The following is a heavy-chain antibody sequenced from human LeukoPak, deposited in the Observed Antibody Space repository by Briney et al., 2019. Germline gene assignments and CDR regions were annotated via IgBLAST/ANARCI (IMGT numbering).Heavy chain of an antibody. J-gene: IGHJ3*02. CDR1: GGSISSYY. V-gene: IGHV4-59*01. D-gene: IGHD2-15*01. Sequence: SETLSLTCTVSGGSISSYYWSWIRQPPGKGLEWIGYIYYSGSTNYNPSLKSRVTISVDTSKNQFSLKLSSVTAADTAVYYCARVGDIWLPTIWGRGTMVTVSS. CDR2: IYYSGST. CDR3: ARVGDIWLPTI.